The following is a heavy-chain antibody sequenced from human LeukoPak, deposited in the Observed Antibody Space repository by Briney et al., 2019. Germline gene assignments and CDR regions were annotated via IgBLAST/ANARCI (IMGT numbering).Heavy chain of an antibody. Sequence: SETLSLTCSVSGYPIRSGYYWGWIRQPPGKGLEWIGTIFHSGSTYYNPSLKSRVTVSVDTSKNQFSLKLSSVTAADTAVYYCARVAVAAGNDYWGQGTLVTVSS. CDR2: IFHSGST. CDR1: GYPIRSGYY. CDR3: ARVAVAAGNDY. V-gene: IGHV4-38-2*02. D-gene: IGHD2-15*01. J-gene: IGHJ4*02.